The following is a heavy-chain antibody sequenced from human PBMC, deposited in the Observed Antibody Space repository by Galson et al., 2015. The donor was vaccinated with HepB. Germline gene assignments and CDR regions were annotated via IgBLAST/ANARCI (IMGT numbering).Heavy chain of an antibody. V-gene: IGHV1-2*02. CDR1: GYTFTDYY. J-gene: IGHJ5*02. CDR3: ARVNWGGGWFDP. D-gene: IGHD7-27*01. Sequence: SVKVSCKASGYTFTDYYIHWVRQAPGQGLEWMGWINPNSGDTKYAQTFQGRISLTRDTSISTAYMDLSRLRSDDTAVYYCARVNWGGGWFDPWGQGTLVTVSS. CDR2: INPNSGDT.